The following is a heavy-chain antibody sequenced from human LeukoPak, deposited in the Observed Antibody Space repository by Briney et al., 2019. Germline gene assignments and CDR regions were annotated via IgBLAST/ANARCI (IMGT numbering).Heavy chain of an antibody. D-gene: IGHD5-12*01. CDR1: GFTFSRSA. Sequence: GGSLRLSCAASGFTFSRSAVHWVRQAPGKGLEWVAVLSHDGSNTDYTDSVKGRFTISRDNSKNTLYLQMNSLRAEDTAVYYCAKEMKPWMHFDYWGQGTLVTVSS. CDR3: AKEMKPWMHFDY. CDR2: LSHDGSNT. J-gene: IGHJ4*02. V-gene: IGHV3-30*18.